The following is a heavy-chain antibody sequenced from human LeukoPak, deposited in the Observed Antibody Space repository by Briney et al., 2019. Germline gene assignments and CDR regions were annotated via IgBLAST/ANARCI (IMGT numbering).Heavy chain of an antibody. Sequence: GASVKVSCKASGYTFTSYGISWVRQAPGQGLEWMGWISAYNGNTNYAQKLQGRVTMTTDTSTSTAYMELRSLRSDDTAVYYCARDKGYCSGGSCFANFDPWGQGTLVTVSS. J-gene: IGHJ5*02. CDR2: ISAYNGNT. V-gene: IGHV1-18*01. CDR3: ARDKGYCSGGSCFANFDP. CDR1: GYTFTSYG. D-gene: IGHD2-15*01.